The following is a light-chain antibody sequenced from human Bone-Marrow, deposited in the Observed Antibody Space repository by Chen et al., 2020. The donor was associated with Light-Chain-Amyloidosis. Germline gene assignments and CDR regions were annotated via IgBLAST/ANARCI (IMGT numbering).Light chain of an antibody. V-gene: IGKV2-28*01. CDR2: LAS. CDR3: MQALQTPT. CDR1: QSLLHRNGYNY. Sequence: EIVMTQSPLSLPVTPGEPASISCRSSQSLLHRNGYNYLDWYLQKPGQSPQLLISLASNRASGVPDRLSGSGSGTDFTLKISRVEPEDVGVYYCMQALQTPTFGGGTKVEIK. J-gene: IGKJ4*01.